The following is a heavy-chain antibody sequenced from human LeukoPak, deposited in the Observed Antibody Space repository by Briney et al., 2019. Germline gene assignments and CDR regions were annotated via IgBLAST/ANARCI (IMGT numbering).Heavy chain of an antibody. Sequence: ASVKVSCKASGYTFTGYYMHWVRQAPGQGLEWMGWINPNSGGTNYTQKFQGRVTMTRDTSISTAYMELSRLRSDDTAVYYCARGDYDFWSGYPFDYWGQGTLVTVSS. CDR1: GYTFTGYY. CDR3: ARGDYDFWSGYPFDY. CDR2: INPNSGGT. V-gene: IGHV1-2*02. J-gene: IGHJ4*02. D-gene: IGHD3-3*01.